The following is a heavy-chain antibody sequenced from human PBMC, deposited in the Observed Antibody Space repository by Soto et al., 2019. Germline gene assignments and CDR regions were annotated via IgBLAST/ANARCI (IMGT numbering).Heavy chain of an antibody. CDR3: ARDGDGRMTTNPYYYNGMDV. Sequence: SETLSLTCTVSGGSVSSGSYYLSWIRQPPGKGLEWIGYVFYTGRANYNASLKSRVSISLDTSNYQFSLKLSSVTAADTAVYYCARDGDGRMTTNPYYYNGMDVWGPGTTVTVSS. D-gene: IGHD4-4*01. CDR2: VFYTGRA. CDR1: GGSVSSGSYY. V-gene: IGHV4-61*01. J-gene: IGHJ6*02.